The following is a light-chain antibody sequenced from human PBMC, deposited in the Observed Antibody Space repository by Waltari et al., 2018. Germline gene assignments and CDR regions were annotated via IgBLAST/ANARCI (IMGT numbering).Light chain of an antibody. J-gene: IGKJ1*01. CDR3: QQYYGTPPT. CDR2: WAS. V-gene: IGKV4-1*01. CDR1: QSLLYSSNNKNY. Sequence: DIVMTQSPDFLTVSLGEMATINCKSSQSLLYSSNNKNYLAWYQKKLGQPPNLLIYWASTRKSGVPDRFSGSGSGTDFTLTISSLQAEDVAVYYCQQYYGTPPTFGQGTKVDIK.